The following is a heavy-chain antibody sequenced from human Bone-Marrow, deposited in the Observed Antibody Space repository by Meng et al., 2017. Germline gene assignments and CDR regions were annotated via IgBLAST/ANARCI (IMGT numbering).Heavy chain of an antibody. J-gene: IGHJ4*02. CDR3: ARGRFGLVS. V-gene: IGHV1-2*06. CDR1: GYTFTSYD. CDR2: INPNSGGT. D-gene: IGHD6-19*01. Sequence: ASVKVSCKASGYTFTSYDINWVRQAPGQGLEWMGRINPNSGGTNYAQKFQGRVTMTRDTSISTAYMELSRLRSDDTAVYYCARGRFGLVSWGQGTLVTVSS.